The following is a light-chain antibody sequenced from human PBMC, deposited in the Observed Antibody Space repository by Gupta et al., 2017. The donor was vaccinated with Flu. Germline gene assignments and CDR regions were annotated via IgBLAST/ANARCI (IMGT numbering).Light chain of an antibody. CDR2: DTD. V-gene: IGLV8-61*01. CDR3: ILFVEPGTWL. CDR1: AGSVSSNNY. J-gene: IGLJ2*01. Sequence: TITLPCDLAAGSVSSNNYPSWYRQTPGQAPRTLIFDTDSRASGVSDRFSGSVVGNKAALTITGVQADDESDYFCILFVEPGTWLFGGGTKLTVL.